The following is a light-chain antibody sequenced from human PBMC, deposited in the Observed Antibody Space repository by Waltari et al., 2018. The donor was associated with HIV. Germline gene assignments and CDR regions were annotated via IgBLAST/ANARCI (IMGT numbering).Light chain of an antibody. J-gene: IGLJ2*01. CDR3: QAWDSATGV. CDR2: QDN. V-gene: IGLV3-1*01. CDR1: KLGGKY. Sequence: SYELTQPPSVSVSPGQTASITCPGNKLGGKYASWYQQKPGQSPVLVNYQDNKRPPGIPERFSGSNSGNTATLTISGTQTMDEADYYCQAWDSATGVFGGGTNLTVL.